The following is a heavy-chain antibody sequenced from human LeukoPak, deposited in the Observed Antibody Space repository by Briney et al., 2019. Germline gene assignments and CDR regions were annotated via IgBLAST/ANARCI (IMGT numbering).Heavy chain of an antibody. Sequence: VKVSCKASGGTFSSYTISWVRQAPGQGLEWTGRIIPILGIANYAQKFQGRVTITADKSTSTAYMELSSLRSEDTAVYYCARDLGYYDSSGYWSYWGQGTLVTVSS. CDR2: IIPILGIA. J-gene: IGHJ4*02. CDR3: ARDLGYYDSSGYWSY. CDR1: GGTFSSYT. V-gene: IGHV1-69*04. D-gene: IGHD3-22*01.